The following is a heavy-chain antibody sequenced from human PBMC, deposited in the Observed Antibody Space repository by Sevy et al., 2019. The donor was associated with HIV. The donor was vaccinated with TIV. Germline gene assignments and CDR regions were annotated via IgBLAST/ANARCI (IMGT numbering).Heavy chain of an antibody. CDR3: ARLVEAAGYYYYYYMAV. D-gene: IGHD6-13*01. CDR2: IYPGDSDT. CDR1: GYSFTSYW. Sequence: GESLKISCKGSGYSFTSYWIGWVRQMPGKGLEWMGIIYPGDSDTRYSPSFQGQVTISDDKSISTAYLQWSSLKASDTATYYCARLVEAAGYYYYYYMAVWGKGTTVTVSS. J-gene: IGHJ6*03. V-gene: IGHV5-51*01.